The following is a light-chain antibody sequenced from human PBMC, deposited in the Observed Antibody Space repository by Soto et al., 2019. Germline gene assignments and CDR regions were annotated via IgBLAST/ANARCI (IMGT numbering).Light chain of an antibody. Sequence: QSALTQPRSVSGSPGQSVTISCTGTNSDVGGYNFVSWYQQLPGKAPKLMISAVSQRPSGVPDRFSGSKSGNTASLTISGLQADDEGDYFCCSYTASDILVFGGGTKLTVL. V-gene: IGLV2-11*01. CDR2: AVS. CDR1: NSDVGGYNF. CDR3: CSYTASDILV. J-gene: IGLJ3*02.